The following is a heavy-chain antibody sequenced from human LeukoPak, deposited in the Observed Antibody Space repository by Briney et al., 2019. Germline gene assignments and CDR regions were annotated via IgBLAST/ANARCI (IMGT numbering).Heavy chain of an antibody. CDR1: GFSLSSYW. CDR3: ARDRTSAMYYYGSGSYYFDY. J-gene: IGHJ4*02. V-gene: IGHV3-7*01. CDR2: IKQDGSEK. D-gene: IGHD3-10*01. Sequence: GGSLRLSCAVSGFSLSSYWMSWVRQAPGKGLEWVANIKQDGSEKYYADSVKGRFTISRDNSKNTLYLQMNSLRAEDTAVYYCARDRTSAMYYYGSGSYYFDYWGQGTLVTVSS.